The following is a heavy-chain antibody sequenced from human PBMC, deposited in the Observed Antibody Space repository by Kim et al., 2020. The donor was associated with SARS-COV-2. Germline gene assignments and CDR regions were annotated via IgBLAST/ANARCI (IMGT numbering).Heavy chain of an antibody. Sequence: GGSLRLSCVASGFTFSSYSMNWVRQAPGKGLEWVSYIGTSSSMIYYADSVKGRFTISRDNAKNSLYLQMNSLREEDTAVYYCAQRMDVWGQGTTVTVSS. CDR3: AQRMDV. CDR1: GFTFSSYS. J-gene: IGHJ6*02. V-gene: IGHV3-48*02. CDR2: IGTSSSMI.